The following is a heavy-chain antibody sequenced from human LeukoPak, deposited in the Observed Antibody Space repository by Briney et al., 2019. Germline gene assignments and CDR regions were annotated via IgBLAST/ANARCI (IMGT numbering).Heavy chain of an antibody. J-gene: IGHJ5*02. D-gene: IGHD6-6*01. Sequence: SETLSLTCTVSGVSISIYYWSWIRQPPGKGLEWIGYIYNSESAYYNPSLKSRVTISLDTSKNQFSLRLNSVTAADTAVYYCARVKGSNWFDPWGQGTLVTVSS. CDR3: ARVKGSNWFDP. CDR2: IYNSESA. V-gene: IGHV4-59*01. CDR1: GVSISIYY.